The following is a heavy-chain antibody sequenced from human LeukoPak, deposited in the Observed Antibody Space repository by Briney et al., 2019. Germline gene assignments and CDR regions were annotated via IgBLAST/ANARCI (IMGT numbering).Heavy chain of an antibody. V-gene: IGHV4-34*01. CDR2: INHRGST. CDR3: ASEPNWGFDAFDI. CDR1: GGSFSGYY. J-gene: IGHJ3*02. D-gene: IGHD7-27*01. Sequence: SETLSLTCAVYGGSFSGYYWSWIRQPPGKGLEWIGEINHRGSTNYNPSLKSRVTISVDTSKNQFSLKLSSVTAADTAVYYCASEPNWGFDAFDIWGQGTMVTVSS.